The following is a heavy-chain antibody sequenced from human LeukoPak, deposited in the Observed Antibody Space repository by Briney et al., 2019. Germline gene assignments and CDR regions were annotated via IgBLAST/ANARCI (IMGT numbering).Heavy chain of an antibody. J-gene: IGHJ4*02. D-gene: IGHD1-26*01. V-gene: IGHV3-30*04. CDR2: ISYDGSNK. CDR1: GFTFNNYA. CDR3: ARALGGSYFSLFFY. Sequence: GGSLRLSCAASGFTFNNYAMHWVRQAPGKGLEWVAVISYDGSNKYFADSVKGRFTISRDIPKNTLYLQMNSLRAEDTAVYYCARALGGSYFSLFFYWGQGTLVTVSS.